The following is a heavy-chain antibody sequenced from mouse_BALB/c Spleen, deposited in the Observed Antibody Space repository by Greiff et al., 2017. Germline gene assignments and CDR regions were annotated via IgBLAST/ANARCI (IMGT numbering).Heavy chain of an antibody. D-gene: IGHD1-2*01. Sequence: DVKLVESGPGLVKPSQSLSLTCTVTGYSITSDYAWNWIRQFPGNKLEWMGYISYSGSTSYNPSLKSRISITRDTSKNQFFLQLNSVTTDDTAMYYCARGLRLFAYWGQGTLVTVSA. CDR3: ARGLRLFAY. V-gene: IGHV3-2*02. J-gene: IGHJ3*01. CDR2: ISYSGST. CDR1: GYSITSDYA.